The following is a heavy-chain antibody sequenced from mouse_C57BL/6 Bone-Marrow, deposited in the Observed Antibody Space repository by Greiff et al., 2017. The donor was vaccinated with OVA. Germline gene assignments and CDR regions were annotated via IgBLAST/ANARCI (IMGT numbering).Heavy chain of an antibody. D-gene: IGHD2-3*01. V-gene: IGHV1-12*01. Sequence: QVQLQQSGAELVRPGASVKMSCKASGYTFTSYNMHWVKQTPRQGLEWIGAIYPGNGDTSYNQKFKGKANLTVAKSSSTAYMQLSSLTSEDSAVYVCARGIWDGYPFDYWGQGTTLTVSS. J-gene: IGHJ2*01. CDR3: ARGIWDGYPFDY. CDR1: GYTFTSYN. CDR2: IYPGNGDT.